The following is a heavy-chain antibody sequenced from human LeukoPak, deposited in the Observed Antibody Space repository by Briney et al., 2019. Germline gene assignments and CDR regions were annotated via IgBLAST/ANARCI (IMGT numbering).Heavy chain of an antibody. J-gene: IGHJ6*03. D-gene: IGHD6-6*01. V-gene: IGHV4-59*01. Sequence: SSETLSLTCTVSGGSISSYYWSWIRQPPGKGLEWIGYIYYSGSTNYNPSLKSRVTVSVDTSKNQFSLKLSSVTAADTAVYYCARDSSSSGYYYYYMDVWGKGTTVTVSS. CDR1: GGSISSYY. CDR2: IYYSGST. CDR3: ARDSSSSGYYYYYMDV.